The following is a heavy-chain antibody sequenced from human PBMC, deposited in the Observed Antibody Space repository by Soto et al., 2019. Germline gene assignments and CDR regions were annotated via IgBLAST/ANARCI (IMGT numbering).Heavy chain of an antibody. J-gene: IGHJ6*02. Sequence: QVQLVQSGAEVKKPGASVKVSCKASGYTFTSYGISWVRQAPGQGLEWMGWISAYNGNTNYAQKRQGRVTMTTDTSTSTAYMERRSLRSDDAAVYYCARVIGDIVVVPAATPYYYYGMDVLGQGTTVTVSS. CDR3: ARVIGDIVVVPAATPYYYYGMDV. CDR2: ISAYNGNT. V-gene: IGHV1-18*01. D-gene: IGHD2-2*01. CDR1: GYTFTSYG.